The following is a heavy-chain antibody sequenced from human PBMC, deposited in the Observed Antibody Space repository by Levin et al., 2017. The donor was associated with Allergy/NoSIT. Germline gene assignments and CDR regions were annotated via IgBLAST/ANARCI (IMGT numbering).Heavy chain of an antibody. CDR2: INHSGST. Sequence: SETLSLTCAVYGGSFSGYYWSWIRQPPGKGLEWIGEINHSGSTNYNPSLKSRVTISVDTSKNQFSLKLSSVTAADTAVYYCARGKLERLYYYYYYYMDGWGKGTTVTVSS. J-gene: IGHJ6*03. D-gene: IGHD1-1*01. CDR1: GGSFSGYY. CDR3: ARGKLERLYYYYYYYMDG. V-gene: IGHV4-34*01.